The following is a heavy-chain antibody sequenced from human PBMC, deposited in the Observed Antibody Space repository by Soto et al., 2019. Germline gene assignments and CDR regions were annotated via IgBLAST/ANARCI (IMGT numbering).Heavy chain of an antibody. D-gene: IGHD6-13*01. CDR2: ISGSGGST. J-gene: IGHJ4*02. CDR1: GFTFSSYA. CDR3: ARDLYSNSLDY. Sequence: GGSLRLSCAASGFTFSSYAMSWVRQAPGKGLEWVSAISGSGGSTYYADSVKGRFTISRDESKNILYLQMNSLRAEDTAVYYCARDLYSNSLDYWGQGTLVTVSS. V-gene: IGHV3-23*01.